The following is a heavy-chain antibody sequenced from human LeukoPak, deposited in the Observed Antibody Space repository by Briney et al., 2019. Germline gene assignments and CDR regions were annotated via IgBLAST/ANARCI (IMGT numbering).Heavy chain of an antibody. D-gene: IGHD2-15*01. J-gene: IGHJ6*03. CDR2: INHSGST. CDR1: GGSISSYY. CDR3: ARGGGYYYMDV. Sequence: PSETLSLTCTVSGGSISSYYWSWIRQPPGKGLEWIGEINHSGSTNYNPSLKSRLTISVDTSKNQFSLKVSSVTAADTAVYYCARGGGYYYMDVWGNGTTVTVSS. V-gene: IGHV4-34*01.